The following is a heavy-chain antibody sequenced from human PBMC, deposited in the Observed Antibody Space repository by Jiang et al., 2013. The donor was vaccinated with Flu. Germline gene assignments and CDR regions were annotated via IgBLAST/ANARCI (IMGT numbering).Heavy chain of an antibody. Sequence: QLVESGGGLVQPGGPLRLSCAASGFTFSSYWMSWVRQAPGKGLEWVANIKQDGSEKYYVDSVKGRFTISRDNAKNSLYLQMNSLRAEDTAVYYCARESGDSSGWQVDYWGQGTLVTVSS. CDR3: ARESGDSSGWQVDY. V-gene: IGHV3-7*05. CDR2: IKQDGSEK. CDR1: GFTFSSYW. D-gene: IGHD6-19*01. J-gene: IGHJ4*02.